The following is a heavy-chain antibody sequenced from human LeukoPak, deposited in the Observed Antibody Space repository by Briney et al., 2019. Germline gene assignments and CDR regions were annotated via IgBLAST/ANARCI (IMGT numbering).Heavy chain of an antibody. Sequence: PGGSLRLSCAASGFTFSNAWMSWVRQAPGKGLEWVSAISGSGGSTYYADSVKGRFTISRDNSKNTLYLQMNSLRAEDTAVYYCAKGRYPIYSGYGTADYWGQGTLVTVSS. CDR3: AKGRYPIYSGYGTADY. V-gene: IGHV3-23*01. CDR1: GFTFSNAW. J-gene: IGHJ4*02. D-gene: IGHD5-12*01. CDR2: ISGSGGST.